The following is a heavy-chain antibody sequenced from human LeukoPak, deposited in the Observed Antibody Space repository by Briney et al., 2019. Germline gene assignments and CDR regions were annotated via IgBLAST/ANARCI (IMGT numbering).Heavy chain of an antibody. CDR2: IYYSGST. CDR3: AKHRGYSYGYRRYYGMDV. D-gene: IGHD5-18*01. J-gene: IGHJ6*02. V-gene: IGHV4-39*01. CDR1: GGSISSSNW. Sequence: SETLSLTCAVSGGSISSSNWWSWVRQPPGKGPEWIGSIYYSGSTYYNPSLKSRVTISVDTSKNQFSLKLSSVTAADTAVYYCAKHRGYSYGYRRYYGMDVWGQGTTVTVSS.